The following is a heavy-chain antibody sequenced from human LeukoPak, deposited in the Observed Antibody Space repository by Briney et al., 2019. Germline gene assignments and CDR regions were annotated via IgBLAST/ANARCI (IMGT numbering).Heavy chain of an antibody. CDR1: GYTFTSYG. D-gene: IGHD3-10*01. V-gene: IGHV1-18*04. CDR2: ISAYNGNT. CDR3: ARGGVIYGSGSSPIDY. Sequence: ASVKVSCKASGYTFTSYGISWVRQAPGQGLEWMGWISAYNGNTNYAQKLQGRVTMTTDTSTSTAYMELRSLRSDDTAVYYCARGGVIYGSGSSPIDYWGQGTLVTVSS. J-gene: IGHJ4*02.